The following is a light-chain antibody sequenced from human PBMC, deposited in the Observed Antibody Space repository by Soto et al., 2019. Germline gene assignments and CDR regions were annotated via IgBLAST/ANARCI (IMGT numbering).Light chain of an antibody. J-gene: IGLJ1*01. V-gene: IGLV1-47*02. CDR2: YNN. Sequence: SVLTQPPSASGTAGQVVTISCSGGDSNIGSNSVYWYQHLPRMAPKLLIYYNNQRPSGVPDRFSGSRSGTSASLAIVGLRSEDEAVYYCAAWDDSLSDWVFGNGTKVTVL. CDR3: AAWDDSLSDWV. CDR1: DSNIGSNS.